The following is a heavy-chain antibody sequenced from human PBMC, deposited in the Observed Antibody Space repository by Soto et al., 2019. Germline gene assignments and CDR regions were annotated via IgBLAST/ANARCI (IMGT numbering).Heavy chain of an antibody. J-gene: IGHJ6*02. D-gene: IGHD2-15*01. CDR2: IIPILGIA. Sequence: QVQRVQSGAEVKKPGASVKVSCKASGGTFSSYTISWVRQAPGQGLEWMGRIIPILGIANYAQKFQGRITITADKSTSTAYMALSSLISEYTAVYYCAKDLACLYYYHYYGIDVWGQWTTVTVCS. CDR1: GGTFSSYT. CDR3: AKDLACLYYYHYYGIDV. V-gene: IGHV1-69*08.